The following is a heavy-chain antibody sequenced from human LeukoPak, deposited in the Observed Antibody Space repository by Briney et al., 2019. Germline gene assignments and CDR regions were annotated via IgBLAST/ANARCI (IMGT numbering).Heavy chain of an antibody. Sequence: GGSLRLSCAASGFTFSSYEMNWVRQAPGKGLEWVSYISSSSSTIYYADSVKGRFTISRDNSKNTLFLQMNSLRPDDTAVYYCATTLGSGWKFDYWGQGTLVTVSS. CDR3: ATTLGSGWKFDY. CDR1: GFTFSSYE. CDR2: ISSSSSTI. J-gene: IGHJ4*02. V-gene: IGHV3-48*03. D-gene: IGHD6-19*01.